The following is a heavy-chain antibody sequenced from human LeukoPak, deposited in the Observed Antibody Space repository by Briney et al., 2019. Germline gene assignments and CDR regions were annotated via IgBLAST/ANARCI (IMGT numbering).Heavy chain of an antibody. Sequence: GESLRLSCAASGFTFNTYALHWVRQAPGKGLEWVAVLSYDGVTDFYGDSVKGRFTISRDNSKNTVYLQMNSLRTEDTAVYYCARAEHDWIYFDYWGQGTLVTVSS. D-gene: IGHD5-12*01. CDR1: GFTFNTYA. J-gene: IGHJ4*02. V-gene: IGHV3-30-3*01. CDR3: ARAEHDWIYFDY. CDR2: LSYDGVTD.